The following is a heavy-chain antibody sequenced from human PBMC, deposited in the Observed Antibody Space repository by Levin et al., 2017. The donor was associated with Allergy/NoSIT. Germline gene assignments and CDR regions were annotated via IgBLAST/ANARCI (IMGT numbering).Heavy chain of an antibody. CDR1: GYSFTNYW. V-gene: IGHV5-51*01. Sequence: GESLKISCKGSGYSFTNYWIGWVRQMPGKGLEWMGITYPGDSAARYSPSFQGQVTISADKSISTAYLQWSSLKASDSAMYYCARLAPSITMVRGVVTHFYYYMDVWGKGTTVTVSS. D-gene: IGHD3-10*01. CDR3: ARLAPSITMVRGVVTHFYYYMDV. CDR2: TYPGDSAA. J-gene: IGHJ6*03.